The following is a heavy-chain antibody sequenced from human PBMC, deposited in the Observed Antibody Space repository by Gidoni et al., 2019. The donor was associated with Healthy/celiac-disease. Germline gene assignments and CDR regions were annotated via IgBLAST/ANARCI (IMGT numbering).Heavy chain of an antibody. D-gene: IGHD6-13*01. CDR1: GFSLSNARMG. Sequence: QVTLKESGPVLVTPTETLTLTCTVSGFSLSNARMGVSWTRQPPGKALEWLAHIFSNDEKSYSTSLKSRLTISKDTSKSQVVLTMTNMDPVDTATYYCARIWIAAARIFDYWGQGTLVTVSS. CDR3: ARIWIAAARIFDY. CDR2: IFSNDEK. V-gene: IGHV2-26*01. J-gene: IGHJ4*02.